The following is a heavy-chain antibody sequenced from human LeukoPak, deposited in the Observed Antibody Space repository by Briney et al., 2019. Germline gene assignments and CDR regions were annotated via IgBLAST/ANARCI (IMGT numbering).Heavy chain of an antibody. Sequence: GGSLRLSCVGSGSTFNGHWLTWVRQAPGRGLEWVASIKEDGRQTHYVDSVKGRFIISRDNSKKSLYLQMNSLRIEDTAVYYCARERYDYGGDSEGYWGQGTLVTVSS. V-gene: IGHV3-7*01. J-gene: IGHJ4*02. D-gene: IGHD4-23*01. CDR1: GSTFNGHW. CDR3: ARERYDYGGDSEGY. CDR2: IKEDGRQT.